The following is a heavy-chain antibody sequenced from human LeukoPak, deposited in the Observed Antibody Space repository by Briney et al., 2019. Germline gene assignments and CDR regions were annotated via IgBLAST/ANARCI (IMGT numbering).Heavy chain of an antibody. V-gene: IGHV3-69-1*01. D-gene: IGHD3-9*01. CDR3: ARDSHAYYDILTGYGSLDY. J-gene: IGHJ4*02. CDR1: GVTFSSYW. CDR2: ISSSSYI. Sequence: GGSLRLSCAASGVTFSSYWMHWVRQAPGKGLEWVSYISSSSYIYYPASVKGRFTISRANAKNSLYLQMNSLRAEDTAVYYCARDSHAYYDILTGYGSLDYWGQGTLVTVSS.